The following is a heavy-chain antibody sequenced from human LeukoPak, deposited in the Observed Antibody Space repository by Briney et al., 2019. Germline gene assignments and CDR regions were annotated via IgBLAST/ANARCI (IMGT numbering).Heavy chain of an antibody. CDR1: GFTFSSYA. Sequence: PGGSLRLSCAASGFTFSSYAMSWVRQAPGKGLEWVSAISGSGGSTYYADSVKGRFTISRDNSKNTLYLQMNSLRAEDTAVYYCATERKYYYGSGSRKKIDYWGQGTLATVSS. V-gene: IGHV3-23*01. J-gene: IGHJ4*02. CDR2: ISGSGGST. D-gene: IGHD3-10*01. CDR3: ATERKYYYGSGSRKKIDY.